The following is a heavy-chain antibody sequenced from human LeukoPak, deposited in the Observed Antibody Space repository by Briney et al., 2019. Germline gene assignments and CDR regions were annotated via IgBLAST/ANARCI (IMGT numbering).Heavy chain of an antibody. J-gene: IGHJ4*02. CDR3: ATTGYSSRNY. CDR1: GFTFSSYA. D-gene: IGHD6-13*01. CDR2: FSGSGGST. Sequence: PGGSLRLSCAASGFTFSSYAMSWVRQAPGKGLEWVSSFSGSGGSTYYADSVKGRFTISRDNSKNTLYLQMNSLRAEDTAVYYCATTGYSSRNYWGQGTLVTVSS. V-gene: IGHV3-23*01.